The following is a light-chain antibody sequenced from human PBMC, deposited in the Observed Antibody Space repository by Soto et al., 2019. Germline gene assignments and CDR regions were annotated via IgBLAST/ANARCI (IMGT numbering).Light chain of an antibody. CDR2: GAS. Sequence: EIVLTQSPGTLSLSPGERATLSCRASQSVSSSYLAWYQQKPGQATRLLIFGASSRATDIPDRFSGSGSGTDFTLTISRLEPEDFAVYYCQQYGSSSYTFGQGTKLQIK. CDR1: QSVSSSY. CDR3: QQYGSSSYT. J-gene: IGKJ2*01. V-gene: IGKV3-20*01.